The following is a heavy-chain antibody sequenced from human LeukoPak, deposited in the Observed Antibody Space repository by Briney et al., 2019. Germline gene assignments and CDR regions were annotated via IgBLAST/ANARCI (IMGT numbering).Heavy chain of an antibody. D-gene: IGHD3-10*01. Sequence: PGGSLRLSCAASGFTFRSYEMNWVRQAPGKGLEWVSYVSSSGSTIYYADSVRGRFTISRDNAKNLLNLQMNSLRAEDTAVYYCASAYYDSGNYPYYFDYWGQGTLVTVSS. CDR2: VSSSGSTI. CDR1: GFTFRSYE. CDR3: ASAYYDSGNYPYYFDY. V-gene: IGHV3-48*03. J-gene: IGHJ4*02.